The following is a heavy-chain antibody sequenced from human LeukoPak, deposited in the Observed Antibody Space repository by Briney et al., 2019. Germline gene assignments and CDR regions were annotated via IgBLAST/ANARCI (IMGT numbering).Heavy chain of an antibody. Sequence: AGGSLRLSCTTSGFTFGDYAVSWVRQAPGKGLEWVSTIRGSGESTHYADSVQGRFTISRDNSLYTVYLQMDSLRGDDTAVYYCAKDRISYTTSPGELSHWGQGTLVIVSS. D-gene: IGHD3-10*01. V-gene: IGHV3-23*01. CDR1: GFTFGDYA. J-gene: IGHJ4*02. CDR2: IRGSGEST. CDR3: AKDRISYTTSPGELSH.